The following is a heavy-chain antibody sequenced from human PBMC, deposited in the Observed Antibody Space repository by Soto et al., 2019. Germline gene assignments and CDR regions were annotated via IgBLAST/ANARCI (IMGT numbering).Heavy chain of an antibody. CDR3: ARGFRGYCYGMDV. J-gene: IGHJ6*02. V-gene: IGHV1-2*02. Sequence: ASVKVSCKASVYTFTGYYIHWVRQAPGQGLEWMGWINPNSGGTNYAQKFQGRVTMTRDTSISTAYMELSRLRSDDTAVYYCARGFRGYCYGMDVWGQGTTVTVSS. CDR1: VYTFTGYY. D-gene: IGHD3-10*01. CDR2: INPNSGGT.